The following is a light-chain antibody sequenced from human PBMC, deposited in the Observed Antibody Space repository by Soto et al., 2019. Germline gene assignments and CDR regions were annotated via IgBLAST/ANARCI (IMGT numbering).Light chain of an antibody. CDR1: QSVSSFY. CDR3: QQYGNWPPFT. V-gene: IGKV3-20*01. J-gene: IGKJ3*01. Sequence: EIVLTQSPGTLSLSPGERATLSCRASQSVSSFYLAWYQQKPGQAPRLLIYGASTRVTGIPDRFSGSGSGTDFTLTISRLEPEDFAVYYCQQYGNWPPFTFGPGTKVDIK. CDR2: GAS.